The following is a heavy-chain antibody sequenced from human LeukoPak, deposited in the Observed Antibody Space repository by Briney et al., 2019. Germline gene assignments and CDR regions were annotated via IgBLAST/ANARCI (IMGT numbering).Heavy chain of an antibody. CDR3: AKNRGITFGGVIPDALDI. J-gene: IGHJ3*02. D-gene: IGHD3-16*02. Sequence: GGSLRLSCAASGFTFSSYAMSWVRQAPGKGLEWVSAISGSGGSTYYADSVKGRFTISRDNSKNTLYLQMNSLRAEDTAVYYCAKNRGITFGGVIPDALDIWGQGTMVTVSS. CDR2: ISGSGGST. CDR1: GFTFSSYA. V-gene: IGHV3-23*01.